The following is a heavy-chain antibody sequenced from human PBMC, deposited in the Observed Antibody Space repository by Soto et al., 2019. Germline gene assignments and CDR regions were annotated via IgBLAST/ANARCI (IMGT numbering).Heavy chain of an antibody. Sequence: PGGSLRLSCAASGFTFSSYAMHWVRQAPGKGLEWVAVISYDGSNKYYADSVKGRFTISRDNSKNTLYLQMNSLRAEDTAVYYCARGIEYSSSSPFDYWGQGTLVTVSS. CDR3: ARGIEYSSSSPFDY. J-gene: IGHJ4*02. CDR2: ISYDGSNK. V-gene: IGHV3-30-3*01. D-gene: IGHD6-6*01. CDR1: GFTFSSYA.